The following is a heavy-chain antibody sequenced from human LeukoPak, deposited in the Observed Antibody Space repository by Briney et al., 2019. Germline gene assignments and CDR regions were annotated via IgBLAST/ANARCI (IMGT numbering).Heavy chain of an antibody. D-gene: IGHD6-19*01. CDR3: ARMGIAEAGVDY. J-gene: IGHJ4*02. Sequence: GGSLRLSCAASGFTFSTFSMDWVRQAPGRGLQWLSYISSTSNTIYYADSLKGRFTISRDNAKNSLYLQIDSLSVEDTAVYCCARMGIAEAGVDYWGQGTLVTVSS. CDR2: ISSTSNTI. CDR1: GFTFSTFS. V-gene: IGHV3-48*01.